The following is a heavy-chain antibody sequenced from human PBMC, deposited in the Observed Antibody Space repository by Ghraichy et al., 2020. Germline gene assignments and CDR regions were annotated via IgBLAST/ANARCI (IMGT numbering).Heavy chain of an antibody. D-gene: IGHD2-2*01. J-gene: IGHJ6*02. CDR3: ARHKVVVPAAKGAHGMDV. CDR1: GYSFTSYW. V-gene: IGHV5-51*01. Sequence: GESLNISCKGSGYSFTSYWIGWVRQMPGKGLEWMGIIYPGDSDTRYSPSFQGQVTISADKSISTAYLQWSSLKASDTAMYYCARHKVVVPAAKGAHGMDVWGQGTTVTVSS. CDR2: IYPGDSDT.